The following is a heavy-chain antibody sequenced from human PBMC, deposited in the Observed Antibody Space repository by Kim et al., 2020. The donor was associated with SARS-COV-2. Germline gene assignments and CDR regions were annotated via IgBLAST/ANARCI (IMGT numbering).Heavy chain of an antibody. CDR3: ARDLFHTGFDY. J-gene: IGHJ4*02. D-gene: IGHD2-8*02. V-gene: IGHV1-3*01. CDR2: NT. Sequence: NTTFSQQLQGRVTFTRDTSANTASMELSSLGSEDTAVYYCARDLFHTGFDYWGQGTLVAVSS.